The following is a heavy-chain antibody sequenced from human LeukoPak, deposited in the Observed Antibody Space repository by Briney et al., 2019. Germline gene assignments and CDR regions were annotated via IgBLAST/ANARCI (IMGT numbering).Heavy chain of an antibody. CDR2: IYTSGST. J-gene: IGHJ5*02. CDR1: GGSINSYY. D-gene: IGHD6-19*01. V-gene: IGHV4-4*07. Sequence: PSETLSLTCTVSGGSINSYYWSWIRQPAGKGLEWIGRIYTSGSTNYNPSLKSRVAMSVDTSKNQFSLKLSSVTAADTAVYYCARQDSGWYFVDWFDPWGQGTLVTVSS. CDR3: ARQDSGWYFVDWFDP.